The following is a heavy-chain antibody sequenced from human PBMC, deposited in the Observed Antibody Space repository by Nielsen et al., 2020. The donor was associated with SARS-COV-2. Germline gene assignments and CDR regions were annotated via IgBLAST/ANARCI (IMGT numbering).Heavy chain of an antibody. Sequence: GESLKISCAASGFTFSTYDMNWVRQAPGKGLEWVGRIKSKTDGGTTDYAAPVKGRFTISRDDSKNTLYLQMNSLKTEDTAVYYCTTYTVTSGYWGQGTLVTVSS. CDR2: IKSKTDGGTT. J-gene: IGHJ4*02. V-gene: IGHV3-15*01. CDR1: GFTFSTYD. CDR3: TTYTVTSGY. D-gene: IGHD4-17*01.